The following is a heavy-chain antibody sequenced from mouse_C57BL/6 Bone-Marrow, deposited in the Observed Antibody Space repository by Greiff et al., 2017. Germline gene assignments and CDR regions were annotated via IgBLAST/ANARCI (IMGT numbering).Heavy chain of an antibody. J-gene: IGHJ4*01. CDR2: IDPANGNT. CDR3: ARKGVYDYDGGDYYAMDY. Sequence: EVQLQQSVAELVRPGASVKLSCTASGFNIKNTYMHWVKQRPEQGLEWIGRIDPANGNTKYAPKFQGKATITADTSSNTAYLQLSSLTSEDTAIYYCARKGVYDYDGGDYYAMDYAGQGTSVTVSP. CDR1: GFNIKNTY. D-gene: IGHD2-4*01. V-gene: IGHV14-3*01.